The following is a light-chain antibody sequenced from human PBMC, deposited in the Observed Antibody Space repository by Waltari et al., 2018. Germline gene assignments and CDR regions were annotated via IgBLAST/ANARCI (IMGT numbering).Light chain of an antibody. V-gene: IGLV4-69*01. J-gene: IGLJ3*02. Sequence: QLVVTQSPSASAPLGASVKLTCTLSSGHSPNICAWLQQRPEKGPRYWMKVNSDGSHIKGDEIPDRFSGSSSGAERYLTISSLQSDDEADYFCQTGGHGTWVFGGGTTLTVL. CDR1: SGHSPNI. CDR3: QTGGHGTWV. CDR2: VNSDGSH.